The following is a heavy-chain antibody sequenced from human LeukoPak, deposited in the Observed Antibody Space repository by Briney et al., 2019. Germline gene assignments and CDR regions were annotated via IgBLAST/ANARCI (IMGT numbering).Heavy chain of an antibody. D-gene: IGHD3-22*01. Sequence: GGSLRLSCAASGFTFSSYSMNWVRQAPGKGLEWVSFISTSSSYIYYADSVKGRFTISRDNAKNSLYLQMNSLRAEDTALYYCASSRYGSSGYYGIIGYWGQGTLVTVSS. V-gene: IGHV3-21*01. J-gene: IGHJ4*02. CDR3: ASSRYGSSGYYGIIGY. CDR1: GFTFSSYS. CDR2: ISTSSSYI.